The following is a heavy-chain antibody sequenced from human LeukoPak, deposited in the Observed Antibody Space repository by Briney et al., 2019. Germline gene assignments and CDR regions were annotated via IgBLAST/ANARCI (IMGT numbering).Heavy chain of an antibody. CDR2: ISSNGGST. CDR3: ARASSGWYGY. D-gene: IGHD6-19*01. V-gene: IGHV3-64*01. J-gene: IGHJ4*02. Sequence: PGGSLRLSCAASGFTFSSYGMHWGRQAPGKGLEYVSAISSNGGSTYYANSVKGRFTISRDNSKNTLYLQMGSLRTEDMAVYYCARASSGWYGYWGQGTLVTVSS. CDR1: GFTFSSYG.